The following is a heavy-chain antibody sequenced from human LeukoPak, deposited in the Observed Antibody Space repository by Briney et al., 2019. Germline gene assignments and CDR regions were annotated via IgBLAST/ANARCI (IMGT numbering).Heavy chain of an antibody. CDR3: ARHGTYYYGSGSAGFDY. CDR2: IYHSGST. D-gene: IGHD3-10*01. CDR1: GYSISSGYY. J-gene: IGHJ4*02. Sequence: SETLSPICAVSGYSISSGYYWGWIRQPPGRGLEWLGIIYHSGSTYYNPSLNSRVTISVDTSKNQFSLKVSSVTAADTAVYYCARHGTYYYGSGSAGFDYWGQGTLVTVSS. V-gene: IGHV4-38-2*01.